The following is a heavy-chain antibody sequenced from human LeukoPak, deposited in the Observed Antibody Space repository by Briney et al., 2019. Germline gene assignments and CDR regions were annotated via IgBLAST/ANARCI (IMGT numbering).Heavy chain of an antibody. CDR2: MSHDESRM. D-gene: IGHD2-8*02. CDR3: AKLSGRRY. V-gene: IGHV3-30*18. Sequence: PGRSLRLSCAASGFTFKTYAMHWVRQAPGKGLEWVAMMSHDESRMEYADSVKGRFSISRDSPKNTLFLQMDGLRAEDTAVYYCAKLSGRRYWGQGTLVTVSS. CDR1: GFTFKTYA. J-gene: IGHJ4*02.